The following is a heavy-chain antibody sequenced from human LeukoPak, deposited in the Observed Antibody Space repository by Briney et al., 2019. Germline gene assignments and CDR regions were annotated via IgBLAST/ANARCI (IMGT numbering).Heavy chain of an antibody. Sequence: GSLRLSCAASGFVFSASYMSWVRKAPGKGLEWVATIKPDGSEKYHVDSVSGRFTISRDNTNDSLFLQMNSLRVDDTAVYYCVRGGTYWTVSWGQGTLVNVS. CDR2: IKPDGSEK. V-gene: IGHV3-7*01. CDR1: GFVFSASY. CDR3: VRGGTYWTVS. J-gene: IGHJ5*01.